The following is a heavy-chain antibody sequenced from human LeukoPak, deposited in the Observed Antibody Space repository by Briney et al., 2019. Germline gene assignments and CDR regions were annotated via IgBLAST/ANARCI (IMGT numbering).Heavy chain of an antibody. D-gene: IGHD4-11*01. J-gene: IGHJ4*02. CDR3: TRGGENDFSDY. CDR2: ISGDGSVI. V-gene: IGHV3-74*01. CDR1: GFTFSSHC. Sequence: PGGSLRLSCAASGFTFSSHCMHWVRQAPGKGLVWISRISGDGSVITYADSVKGRFTISRDNAKNTLDLQMNSLRADDTAVYYCTRGGENDFSDYWGQGALVTVSS.